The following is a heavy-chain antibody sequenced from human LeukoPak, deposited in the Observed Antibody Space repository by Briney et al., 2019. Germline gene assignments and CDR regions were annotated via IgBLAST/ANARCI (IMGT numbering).Heavy chain of an antibody. V-gene: IGHV4-59*11. CDR1: DGSITSHY. D-gene: IGHD1-14*01. CDR2: AYHSGST. J-gene: IGHJ4*02. CDR3: ARTPGNTLDY. Sequence: SETLSLTCSVSDGSITSHYWSWIRQPPGRGLEWIGYAYHSGSTNYNPSLKRRVTISADTSKNQFSLKLNSMTAADTAVYYCARTPGNTLDYWGQGTLVTVSS.